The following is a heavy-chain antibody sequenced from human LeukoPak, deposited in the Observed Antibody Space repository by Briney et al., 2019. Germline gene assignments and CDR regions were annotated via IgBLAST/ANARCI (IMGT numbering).Heavy chain of an antibody. D-gene: IGHD1-26*01. Sequence: PSETLSLTCTVSGGSISNYYWRWIRQPPGKRLEWIAYVSYSGSSSSNPSLESRVTISVDMSKNQFSLRLSPVTASDTAVYYCARRHSGRYYGKHWFDPWGQGTLVTVSS. CDR1: GGSISNYY. V-gene: IGHV4-59*08. CDR3: ARRHSGRYYGKHWFDP. J-gene: IGHJ5*02. CDR2: VSYSGSS.